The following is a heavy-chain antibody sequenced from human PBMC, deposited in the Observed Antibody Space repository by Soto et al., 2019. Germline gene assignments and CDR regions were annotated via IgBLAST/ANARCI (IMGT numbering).Heavy chain of an antibody. J-gene: IGHJ4*02. Sequence: QVQLQESGPGLVKPSETLSLTSTVSGGSINSYCWSWIRPPPGKGLEWIAFIFDSGNANYNPSLKRRVTISVDTSKNQFSRKLTSVTAADTAVYYWARHRRTTVAKLYVDNWGQGAMVNVSS. D-gene: IGHD4-4*01. V-gene: IGHV4-59*08. CDR2: IFDSGNA. CDR1: GGSINSYC. CDR3: ARHRRTTVAKLYVDN.